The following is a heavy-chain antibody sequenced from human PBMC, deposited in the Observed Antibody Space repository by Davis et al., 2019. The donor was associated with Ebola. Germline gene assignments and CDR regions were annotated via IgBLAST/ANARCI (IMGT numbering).Heavy chain of an antibody. J-gene: IGHJ4*02. D-gene: IGHD3-10*01. Sequence: GGSLRLSCTDSVITFSSYAMTWVRQAPGKGLEWVSAISGSGGSTYYADSVKGRFTISRDNSKNTLYLQMNSLRAEDTAVYYCARTVGVTMVRGVTAWPFDYWGQGTLVTVSS. V-gene: IGHV3-23*01. CDR2: ISGSGGST. CDR1: VITFSSYA. CDR3: ARTVGVTMVRGVTAWPFDY.